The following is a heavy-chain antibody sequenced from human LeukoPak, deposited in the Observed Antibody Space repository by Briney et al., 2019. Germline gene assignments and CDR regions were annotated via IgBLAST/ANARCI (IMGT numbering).Heavy chain of an antibody. V-gene: IGHV6-1*01. D-gene: IGHD3-22*01. CDR3: AREGDSCGFDY. J-gene: IGHJ4*02. CDR2: TYYRSKWYN. CDR1: GDSLSSNRAA. Sequence: SQTLSLTCALSGDSLSSNRAAWHWLRPSPSRGPEWLGRTYYRSKWYNDYAVSVKSRITINPDTSKNQFSLQLNSVTPEDTAVYYCAREGDSCGFDYWGQGTLVTVSS.